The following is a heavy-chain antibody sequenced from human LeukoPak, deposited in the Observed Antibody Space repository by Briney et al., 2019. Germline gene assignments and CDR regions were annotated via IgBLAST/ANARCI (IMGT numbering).Heavy chain of an antibody. CDR1: SGSISSGNYF. Sequence: SETPSLTCTVSSGSISSGNYFWSWVRQPPGKGLEWIGYIYYSGSTYYNPSLKSRVTISVDTSKKQFSLKLRSVTAADTAVYYCARVGRWKQIIDYWGQGTLVTVSS. J-gene: IGHJ4*02. V-gene: IGHV4-30-4*01. CDR3: ARVGRWKQIIDY. CDR2: IYYSGST. D-gene: IGHD1-1*01.